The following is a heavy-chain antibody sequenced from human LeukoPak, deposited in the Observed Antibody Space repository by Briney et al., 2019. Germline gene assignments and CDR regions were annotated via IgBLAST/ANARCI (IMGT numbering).Heavy chain of an antibody. Sequence: ASVKVSCKASGGTFSSYAISWVRQAPGQGLEWMGRIIPILGIANYAQKFQGRVTITADKSTSTAYMELSSLRSEDTAVYYCARDADKAGATLLFDPWGQGTLVTVSS. J-gene: IGHJ5*02. CDR1: GGTFSSYA. CDR2: IIPILGIA. CDR3: ARDADKAGATLLFDP. V-gene: IGHV1-69*04. D-gene: IGHD1-26*01.